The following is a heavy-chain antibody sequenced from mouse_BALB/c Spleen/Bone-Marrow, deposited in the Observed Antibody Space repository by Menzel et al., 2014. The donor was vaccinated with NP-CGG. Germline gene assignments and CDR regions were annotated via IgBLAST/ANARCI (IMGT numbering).Heavy chain of an antibody. CDR1: GYSFTGYN. Sequence: VQLQQSGPELEKPGASVKISCKASGYSFTGYNMNWVKQNNGKSLGWIGNIDPSYGGISYNQKFKGKATLTVDKSSNTAYMQLKSLTSEDSGVYYCAISIEYRPLDYWGQGTLVTVSA. CDR3: AISIEYRPLDY. J-gene: IGHJ3*01. CDR2: IDPSYGGI. D-gene: IGHD2-14*01. V-gene: IGHV1-39*01.